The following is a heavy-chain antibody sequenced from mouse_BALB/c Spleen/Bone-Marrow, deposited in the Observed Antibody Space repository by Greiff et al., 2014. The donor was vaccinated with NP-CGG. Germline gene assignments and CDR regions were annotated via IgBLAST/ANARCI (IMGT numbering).Heavy chain of an antibody. CDR3: ARRAARATGFAY. CDR1: GFNIKDTY. D-gene: IGHD3-1*01. CDR2: IDPANGNT. Sequence: SGAELVKPGASVKLSCTGSGFNIKDTYMHWVKQRPEQGLEWIGRIDPANGNTKYDPKFQGKATITADTSSNTAYLQLSSLTSEDTAVYYCARRAARATGFAYWGQGTLVTVSA. J-gene: IGHJ3*01. V-gene: IGHV14-3*02.